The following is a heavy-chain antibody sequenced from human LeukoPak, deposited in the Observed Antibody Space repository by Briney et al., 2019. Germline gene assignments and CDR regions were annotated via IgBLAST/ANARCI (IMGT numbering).Heavy chain of an antibody. J-gene: IGHJ4*02. Sequence: SETLSLTCTVSGGSISSYYWSWIRQPPGKRLEWIGYIYYSGSTNYNPSLKSRVTISVDTSKNQFSLKLSSVTAADTAVYYCARGGYDFWSGYLLYLDYWGQGTLVTVSS. CDR3: ARGGYDFWSGYLLYLDY. D-gene: IGHD3-3*01. V-gene: IGHV4-59*01. CDR2: IYYSGST. CDR1: GGSISSYY.